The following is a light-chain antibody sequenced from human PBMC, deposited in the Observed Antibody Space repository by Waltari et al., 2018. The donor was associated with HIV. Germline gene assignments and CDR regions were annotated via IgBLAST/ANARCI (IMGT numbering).Light chain of an antibody. Sequence: QSVLTQPPSASGTPGQRVTISCSGSSSNIGSNTVNWYQQLPGTAPKLLIYSNNQRPSGVPDRFSGSKAGTSASLAISGLQSEDDADYYCAAWDDSLNGLVFGTGTKVTVL. V-gene: IGLV1-44*01. CDR2: SNN. CDR1: SSNIGSNT. J-gene: IGLJ1*01. CDR3: AAWDDSLNGLV.